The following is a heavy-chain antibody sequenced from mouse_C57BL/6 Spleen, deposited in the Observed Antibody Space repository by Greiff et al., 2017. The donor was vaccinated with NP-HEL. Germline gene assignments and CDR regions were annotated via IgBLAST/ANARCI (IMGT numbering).Heavy chain of an antibody. J-gene: IGHJ4*01. CDR3: TRSKDSSYAMDY. CDR1: GYTFTSYW. V-gene: IGHV1-5*01. CDR2: IYPGNSDT. Sequence: EVKVEESGTVLARPGASVKMSCKTSGYTFTSYWMHWVKQRPGQGLEWIGAIYPGNSDTSYNQKFKGKAKLTAVTSASTAYMELSSLTNEDSAVYYCTRSKDSSYAMDYWGQGTSVTVSS.